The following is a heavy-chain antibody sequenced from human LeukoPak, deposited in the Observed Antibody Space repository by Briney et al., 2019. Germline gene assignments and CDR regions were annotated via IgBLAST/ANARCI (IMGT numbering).Heavy chain of an antibody. D-gene: IGHD1-1*01. J-gene: IGHJ5*02. V-gene: IGHV1-18*01. CDR1: GYTFTSYG. CDR3: ARLKLERRKNNWFDP. Sequence: ALVKVSCKASGYTFTSYGISWVRQAPGQGLEWMGWISAYNGNTNYAQKLQGRVTMTTDTSTSTAYMELRSLRSDDTAVYYCARLKLERRKNNWFDPWGQGTLVTVSS. CDR2: ISAYNGNT.